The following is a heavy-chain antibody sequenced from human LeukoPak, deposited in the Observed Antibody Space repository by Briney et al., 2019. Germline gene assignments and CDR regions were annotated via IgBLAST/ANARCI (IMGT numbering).Heavy chain of an antibody. J-gene: IGHJ6*02. CDR2: ISYDGSNK. V-gene: IGHV3-30*18. CDR3: AKAVERNDFWSGYYNYYYYYGMDV. D-gene: IGHD3-3*01. CDR1: GFTFSSYG. Sequence: LAGRSLRLPCAASGFTFSSYGMPWVRQAPGKGLEWVAVISYDGSNKYYADSVKGRFTISRDNSKNTLYLQMNSLRAEDTAVYYCAKAVERNDFWSGYYNYYYYYGMDVWGQGTTVTVSS.